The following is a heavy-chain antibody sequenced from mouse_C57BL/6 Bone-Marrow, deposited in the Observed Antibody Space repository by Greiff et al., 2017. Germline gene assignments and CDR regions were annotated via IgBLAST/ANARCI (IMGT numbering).Heavy chain of an antibody. CDR2: IWGVGST. V-gene: IGHV2-6*01. D-gene: IGHD2-1*01. CDR3: ASLLPQGAY. J-gene: IGHJ3*01. CDR1: GFSLTSYG. Sequence: QVQLKESGPGLVAPSQSLSITCTVSGFSLTSYGVDWVRQSPGKGLEWLGVIWGVGSTNYNSALKPRLSISKDNSKSQVFLKMNSLQTDDTAMYYCASLLPQGAYWGQGTLVTVSA.